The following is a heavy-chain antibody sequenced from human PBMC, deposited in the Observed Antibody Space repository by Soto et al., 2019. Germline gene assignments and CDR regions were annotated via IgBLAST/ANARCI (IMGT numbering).Heavy chain of an antibody. D-gene: IGHD5-12*01. CDR2: IYSGGST. V-gene: IGHV3-66*01. CDR1: GFSVSNNY. CDR3: ARDWGYR. J-gene: IGHJ3*01. Sequence: QLVESGGGLVQPGGSLRLSCAASGFSVSNNYMKWVRQAPGKGLEWVSLIYSGGSTYYADSVKGRFTISRDNSKNTLFLQMNSLRVEDTAVYYCARDWGYRWGQGTMVTVSS.